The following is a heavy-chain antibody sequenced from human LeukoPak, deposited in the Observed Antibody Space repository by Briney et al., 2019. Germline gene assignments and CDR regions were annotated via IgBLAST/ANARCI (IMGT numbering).Heavy chain of an antibody. J-gene: IGHJ5*02. CDR2: IYYSGST. Sequence: SETLSLTCTVSGGSISSGGYYWSWIRQHPGKGLEWIGYIYYSGSTYYNPSLKSRVTISVDTSKNQSSLKLSSVTAADTAVYYCARAGPAAILNWFDPWGQGTLVTVSS. CDR1: GGSISSGGYY. CDR3: ARAGPAAILNWFDP. V-gene: IGHV4-31*03. D-gene: IGHD2-2*02.